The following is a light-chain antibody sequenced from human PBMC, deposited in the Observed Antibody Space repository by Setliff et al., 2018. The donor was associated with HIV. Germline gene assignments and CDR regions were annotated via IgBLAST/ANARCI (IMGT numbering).Light chain of an antibody. CDR2: DVS. CDR3: SSYVDGHVI. CDR1: SSDIGTYNY. Sequence: QSALTQPASVSGSPGQSITISCTGTSSDIGTYNYVSWYQQKPGNTPTLMIFDVSGRPSGVSVRFSGSKSGNTAFLTISGLQAEDEADYSCSSYVDGHVIFGGGTKGTVL. J-gene: IGLJ2*01. V-gene: IGLV2-14*03.